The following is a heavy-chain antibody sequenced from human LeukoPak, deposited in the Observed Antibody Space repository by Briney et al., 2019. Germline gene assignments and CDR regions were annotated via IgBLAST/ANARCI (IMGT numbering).Heavy chain of an antibody. CDR3: ATGYSYGSYYFDY. CDR2: FDPEDGET. D-gene: IGHD5-18*01. Sequence: GASVKVSCKVSGYTLTELSMHWVRQAPGKGLEWMGGFDPEDGETIYAQKFQGRVSMTEDTSTDTAYMELSSLRSEDTAVYYCATGYSYGSYYFDYWGQGTLVTVSS. CDR1: GYTLTELS. V-gene: IGHV1-24*01. J-gene: IGHJ4*02.